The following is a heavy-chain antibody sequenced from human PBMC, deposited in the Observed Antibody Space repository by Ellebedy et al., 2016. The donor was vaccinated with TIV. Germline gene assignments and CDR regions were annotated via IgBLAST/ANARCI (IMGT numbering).Heavy chain of an antibody. Sequence: SETLSLTCAVYGGSFSGYYWSWIRQPPGKGLEWIGYIYYSGSTNYNPSLKSRVTISVDTSKNQFSLKLSPVTAADTAVYYCARFRCSGGKCSSGNFDYWGQGTLVTVSS. D-gene: IGHD2-15*01. V-gene: IGHV4-59*01. J-gene: IGHJ4*02. CDR2: IYYSGST. CDR3: ARFRCSGGKCSSGNFDY. CDR1: GGSFSGYY.